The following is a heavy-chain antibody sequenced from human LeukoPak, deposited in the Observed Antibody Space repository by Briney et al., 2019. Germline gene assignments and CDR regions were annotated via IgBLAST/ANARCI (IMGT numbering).Heavy chain of an antibody. CDR3: ASRVVTADAFEI. CDR2: IYPDDSDT. J-gene: IGHJ3*02. CDR1: GYSFPTYW. V-gene: IGHV5-51*01. D-gene: IGHD4-23*01. Sequence: GESLKISCQDSGYSFPTYWIGWVRQMPGRGLEWMGIIYPDDSDTRYGPSFQGQVTISADKSIRTAYLQWSSLKASDTAMYFCASRVVTADAFEIWGQGTMVTVSS.